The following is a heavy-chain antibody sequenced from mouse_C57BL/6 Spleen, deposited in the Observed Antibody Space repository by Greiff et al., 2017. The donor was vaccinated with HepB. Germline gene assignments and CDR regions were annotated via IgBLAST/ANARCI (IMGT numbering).Heavy chain of an antibody. J-gene: IGHJ1*03. CDR2: IDPSDSYT. V-gene: IGHV1-69*01. CDR1: GYTFTSYW. Sequence: QVQLQQPGAELVMPGASVKLSCKASGYTFTSYWMHWVKQRPGQGLEWIGEIDPSDSYTNYNQKFKGKSTLTVDKSSSTAYMQLSSLTSEDSAVYYCARSWHWHFDVWGTGTTVTVSS. CDR3: ARSWHWHFDV.